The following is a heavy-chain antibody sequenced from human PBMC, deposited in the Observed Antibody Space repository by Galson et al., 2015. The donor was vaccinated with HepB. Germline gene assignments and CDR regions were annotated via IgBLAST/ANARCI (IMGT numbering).Heavy chain of an antibody. Sequence: SLRLSCAASGFTFSSYGMHWVRQAPGKGLEWVSYINNGRSTYYADSVKGRFIISRDNSKNTLYLQMSSVRTEDTAVYYCVGRDSSGLWGQGALVTVSS. D-gene: IGHD3-22*01. V-gene: IGHV3-NL1*01. CDR2: INNGRST. CDR3: VGRDSSGL. J-gene: IGHJ4*02. CDR1: GFTFSSYG.